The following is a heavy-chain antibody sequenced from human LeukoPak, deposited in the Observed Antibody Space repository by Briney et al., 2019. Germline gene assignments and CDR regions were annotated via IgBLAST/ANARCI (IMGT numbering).Heavy chain of an antibody. CDR2: IRYDGSDK. CDR3: TGNYYGSGSYADFDY. CDR1: GFTFSNYA. V-gene: IGHV3-30*02. D-gene: IGHD3-10*01. J-gene: IGHJ4*02. Sequence: GGSLRLSCAASGFTFSNYAMHWVRQAPGKGLEWVTFIRYDGSDKYYADSVKGRFTISRDNSKNTLYLQMNSLRAEDTAVYYCTGNYYGSGSYADFDYWGQGTLVTVSS.